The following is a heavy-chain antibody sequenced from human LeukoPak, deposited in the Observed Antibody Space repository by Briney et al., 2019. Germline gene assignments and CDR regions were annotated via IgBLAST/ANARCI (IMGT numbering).Heavy chain of an antibody. D-gene: IGHD6-6*01. CDR1: GFSFTNYW. V-gene: IGHV3-74*01. J-gene: IGHJ4*02. CDR2: INSDGSAT. Sequence: GGSLRLSCAASGFSFTNYWMHWVRQASGKGLVWVSHINSDGSATSYADSVKGRFTVSKDNAKNTLYLQVNNLRAEDTAVYYCARGPNSNWSGLDFWGQGTLLTVSS. CDR3: ARGPNSNWSGLDF.